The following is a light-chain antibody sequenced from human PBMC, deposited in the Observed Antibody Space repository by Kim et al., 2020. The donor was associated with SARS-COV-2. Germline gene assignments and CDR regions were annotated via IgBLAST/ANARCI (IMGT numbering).Light chain of an antibody. CDR3: CSYAGSYTLV. Sequence: QSALTQPRSVSGSPGQSVTISCTGTSSDVGGYNYVSWYQQHPGKAPKLMIYDVSMRPSGVPDRFTGSKSGNTASLTISGLQAEDEAYYYCCSYAGSYTLVFGGGTQLTVL. V-gene: IGLV2-11*01. J-gene: IGLJ2*01. CDR2: DVS. CDR1: SSDVGGYNY.